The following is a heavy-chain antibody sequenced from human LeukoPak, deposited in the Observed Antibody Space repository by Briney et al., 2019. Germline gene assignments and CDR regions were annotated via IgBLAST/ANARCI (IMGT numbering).Heavy chain of an antibody. CDR1: GFTVSSNY. Sequence: GGSLRLSCAASGFTVSSNYMNWVRQAPGKGLEWVSIIYSGGSTFYADSVKGRFTISRDNSKNTLHLQMNSLRAEDTAVYYCARSNDAFDIWGQGTLVTVSS. V-gene: IGHV3-53*01. J-gene: IGHJ3*02. CDR2: IYSGGST. CDR3: ARSNDAFDI. D-gene: IGHD5/OR15-5a*01.